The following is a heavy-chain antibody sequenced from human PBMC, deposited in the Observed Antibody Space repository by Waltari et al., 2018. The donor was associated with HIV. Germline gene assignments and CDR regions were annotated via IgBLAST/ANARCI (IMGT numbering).Heavy chain of an antibody. CDR2: ISVYNDNT. D-gene: IGHD4-17*01. CDR1: GYSFTRNG. J-gene: IGHJ3*02. V-gene: IGHV1-18*01. CDR3: ARAPMTTVTSRGFDI. Sequence: VQLVQSGAEVKKPGASLKVSCKDSGYSFTRNGICWVRQAHGQGLEWIGWISVYNDNTKYAQKIQDRLNMTTDSPTSTAYMELRSLRSDDTAVYYCARAPMTTVTSRGFDIWGQGTMVIVSS.